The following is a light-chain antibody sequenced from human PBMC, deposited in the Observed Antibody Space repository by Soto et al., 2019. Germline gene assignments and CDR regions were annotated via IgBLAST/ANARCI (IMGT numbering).Light chain of an antibody. J-gene: IGKJ2*01. Sequence: EIVLTQSPATLSLSPGERATRSCRASQSVSSYLAWYQQKPGQAPRLLIYDASNRATGIPARFSGSGSGTDFTLTISILEPEDFAVYYCQQRSNWPPYTFGQGTKLEIK. CDR1: QSVSSY. V-gene: IGKV3-11*01. CDR3: QQRSNWPPYT. CDR2: DAS.